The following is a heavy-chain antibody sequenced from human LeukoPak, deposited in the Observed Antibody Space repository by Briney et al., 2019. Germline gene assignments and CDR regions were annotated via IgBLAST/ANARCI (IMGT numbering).Heavy chain of an antibody. CDR3: ASGSHAVTTHFDY. D-gene: IGHD3-16*01. J-gene: IGHJ4*02. V-gene: IGHV4-4*02. Sequence: SGTLSLTCAVSGDSITSSKWWRWVRQSPEKGLEWIGEIYHSGTTNYNPSLKSRVTISVDNSKNQFSLNLRSVTAADTAVYYCASGSHAVTTHFDYWGQGTLVTVSS. CDR2: IYHSGTT. CDR1: GDSITSSKW.